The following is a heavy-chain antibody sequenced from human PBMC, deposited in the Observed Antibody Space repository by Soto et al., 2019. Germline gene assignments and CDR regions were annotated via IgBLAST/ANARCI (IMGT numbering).Heavy chain of an antibody. CDR1: GYTFTSYD. V-gene: IGHV1-8*01. D-gene: IGHD3-10*01. CDR2: MNPNSGNT. Sequence: VQLVQSGAEVKKPGASVKVSCKASGYTFTSYDINWVRQATGQGLEWMGWMNPNSGNTGYAQKFQGRVTMTRNTSISTAYMELSSLRSEDTAVYYCARSAMVRGVIKNWFDPWGQGTLVTVSS. CDR3: ARSAMVRGVIKNWFDP. J-gene: IGHJ5*02.